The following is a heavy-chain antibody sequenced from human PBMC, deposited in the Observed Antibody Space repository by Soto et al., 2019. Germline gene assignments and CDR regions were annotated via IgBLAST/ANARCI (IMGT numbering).Heavy chain of an antibody. CDR1: GFTFSSYW. CDR3: ALPGYSSSSGYFQH. Sequence: GGSLRLSCAASGFTFSSYWMSWVRQAPGKGLEWVANIKQDGSEKYYVDSVKGRFTISRDNAKNSLYLQMNSLRAEDTAVYYCALPGYSSSSGYFQHWGQGTLVTVSS. CDR2: IKQDGSEK. V-gene: IGHV3-7*01. D-gene: IGHD6-6*01. J-gene: IGHJ1*01.